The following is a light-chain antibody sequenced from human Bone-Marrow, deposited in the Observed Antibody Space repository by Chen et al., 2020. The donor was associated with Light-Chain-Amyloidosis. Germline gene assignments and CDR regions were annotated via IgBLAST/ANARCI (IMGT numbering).Light chain of an antibody. CDR1: DLPTKY. J-gene: IGLJ2*01. CDR2: RDT. CDR3: QSADSSGTYEVI. Sequence: SYELTQPPSESLAPGQTPRITCTGDDLPTKYAYWYQQKPGQAPVLVIHRDTERPSGISERFSGSSSGTTATLTISGVQAEDEADYHCQSADSSGTYEVIFGGGTKLTVL. V-gene: IGLV3-25*03.